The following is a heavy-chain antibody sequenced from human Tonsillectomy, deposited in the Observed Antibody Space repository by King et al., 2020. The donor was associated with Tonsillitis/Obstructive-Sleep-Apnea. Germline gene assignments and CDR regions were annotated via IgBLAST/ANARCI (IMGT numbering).Heavy chain of an antibody. Sequence: PLQESGPGLVKPSETLSLTCTVSGGSISSSSYYWGWIRQPPGKGLEWIGSIYYSGSTYYNPSLKSRVTISVDTSKNQFSLKLSSVTAADTAVYYCARRDCSGGSCYFDYWGQGTLVTVSS. J-gene: IGHJ4*02. CDR2: IYYSGST. CDR1: GGSISSSSYY. CDR3: ARRDCSGGSCYFDY. D-gene: IGHD2-15*01. V-gene: IGHV4-39*01.